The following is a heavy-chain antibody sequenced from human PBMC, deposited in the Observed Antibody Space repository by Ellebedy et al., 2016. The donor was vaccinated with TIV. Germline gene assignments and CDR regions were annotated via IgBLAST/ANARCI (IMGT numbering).Heavy chain of an antibody. J-gene: IGHJ5*02. V-gene: IGHV4-34*01. CDR3: ARTYYYDSSGYYRYNWFDP. D-gene: IGHD3-22*01. Sequence: SETLSLXXAVYGGSFSGYYWSWIRQPPGKGLKWIGEINHSGSTNYNPSLKSRVTISVDTSKNQFSLKLSSVTAADTAVYYCARTYYYDSSGYYRYNWFDPWGQGTLVTVSS. CDR1: GGSFSGYY. CDR2: INHSGST.